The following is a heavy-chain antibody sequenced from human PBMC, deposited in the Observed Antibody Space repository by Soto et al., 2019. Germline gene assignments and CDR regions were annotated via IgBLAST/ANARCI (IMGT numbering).Heavy chain of an antibody. CDR1: GDSFSNYW. V-gene: IGHV5-51*01. Sequence: VESLKISCKRSGDSFSNYWIAWVRQMPGKGLELMGIIYNGDSDTRYSPSFQGQVTISADTSINTVYLQWSSLKDSDTAMYYCARQPNDFWSGYFTRGWFYXWGQGTLVPVSX. CDR3: ARQPNDFWSGYFTRGWFYX. D-gene: IGHD3-3*01. J-gene: IGHJ5*02. CDR2: IYNGDSDT.